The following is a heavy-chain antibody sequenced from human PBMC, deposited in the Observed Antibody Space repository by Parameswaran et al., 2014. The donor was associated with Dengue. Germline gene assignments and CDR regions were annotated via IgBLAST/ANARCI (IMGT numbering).Heavy chain of an antibody. Sequence: VRQAPGKGLEWIGYIYYSGSTNYNPSLKSRVTISVDTSKNQFSLKLSSVTAADTAVYYCARQRSSSGYPDAFDIWGQGTMVTVSS. D-gene: IGHD3-22*01. J-gene: IGHJ3*02. V-gene: IGHV4-59*08. CDR2: IYYSGST. CDR3: ARQRSSSGYPDAFDI.